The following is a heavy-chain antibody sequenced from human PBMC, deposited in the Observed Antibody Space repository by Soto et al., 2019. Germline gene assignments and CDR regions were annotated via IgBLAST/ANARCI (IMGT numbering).Heavy chain of an antibody. D-gene: IGHD2-21*01. CDR1: GYTFTRYT. Sequence: QVQLVQSGAEVKKPGASLKISCKASGYTFTRYTMNWVRQAPGQRLEWMGWINPDNGNTKSSQKFQDRVIITRDTSASTAYMDLSSLRSEDTAVYYCARGIATGQLDHWGQGTLVTVSS. V-gene: IGHV1-3*01. J-gene: IGHJ5*02. CDR2: INPDNGNT. CDR3: ARGIATGQLDH.